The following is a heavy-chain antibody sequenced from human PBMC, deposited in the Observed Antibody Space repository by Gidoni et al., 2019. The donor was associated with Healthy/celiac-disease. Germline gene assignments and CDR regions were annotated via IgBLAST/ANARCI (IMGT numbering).Heavy chain of an antibody. CDR1: GFTFCNAW. V-gene: IGHV3-15*01. J-gene: IGHJ4*02. CDR3: TTRPSRGAMVTTFDY. D-gene: IGHD5-18*01. CDR2: IKSKTDGGTT. Sequence: EVQLVESGGGVVKPGGSLRLSCAASGFTFCNAWMSWVRQATEKGLDWVGRIKSKTDGGTTDYAATVKGRLTISRKDSKNTLYLQMNSLKTEDTAVYYCTTRPSRGAMVTTFDYWGQGTLVTVSS.